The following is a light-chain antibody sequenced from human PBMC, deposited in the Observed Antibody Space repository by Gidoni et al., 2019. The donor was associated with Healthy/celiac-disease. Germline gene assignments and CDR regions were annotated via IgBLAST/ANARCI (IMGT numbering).Light chain of an antibody. Sequence: DIVMTQSPLSLPVTPGEPDSISCRSSQSLLHSNGYNYLDWYLQKPGQSPQLLIYLGSNRASGVPDRFSGSGSGTDFTLKISRVEAVDVGVYYCMQALQTPYTFGQGTKLEIK. CDR2: LGS. CDR1: QSLLHSNGYNY. J-gene: IGKJ2*01. CDR3: MQALQTPYT. V-gene: IGKV2-28*01.